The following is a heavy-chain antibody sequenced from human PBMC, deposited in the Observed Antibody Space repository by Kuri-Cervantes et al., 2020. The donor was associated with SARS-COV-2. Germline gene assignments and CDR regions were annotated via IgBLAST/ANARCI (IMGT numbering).Heavy chain of an antibody. D-gene: IGHD3-9*01. Sequence: ASVKVSCKASGYTFTSYGISWVRQATGQGLEWMGWMNPKSGITGYAQKFQGRVSMTRNTAINTAYMELSSLRSEDTAVHFCVRYLDWQRGADLWGQGTQVTVSS. CDR1: GYTFTSYG. CDR2: MNPKSGIT. CDR3: VRYLDWQRGADL. J-gene: IGHJ5*02. V-gene: IGHV1-8*02.